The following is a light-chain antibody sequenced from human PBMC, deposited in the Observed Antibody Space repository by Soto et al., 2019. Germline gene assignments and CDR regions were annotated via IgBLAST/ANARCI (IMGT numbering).Light chain of an antibody. Sequence: EIVLTQSPGTLSLSPGERATLSCRASQSVSSSYLAWYQQKPVQAPRLLIYGASSRAPGIPDRFSGSGSGTDFTLTISRLEPEDFAVYYCQQYGRSPYTFGQGTKLEIK. CDR2: GAS. CDR3: QQYGRSPYT. J-gene: IGKJ2*01. V-gene: IGKV3-20*01. CDR1: QSVSSSY.